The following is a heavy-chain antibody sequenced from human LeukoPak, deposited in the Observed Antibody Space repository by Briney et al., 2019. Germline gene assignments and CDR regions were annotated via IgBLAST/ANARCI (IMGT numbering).Heavy chain of an antibody. Sequence: GGSLRLSCAASGFTFSSYSMNWVRPAPGKGLEWVSSISSSSSYIYYADSVKGRFTISRDNAKNSLYLQMNSLRAEDTAVYYCARDRGQQPVDYWGQGTLVTVSS. CDR1: GFTFSSYS. V-gene: IGHV3-21*01. D-gene: IGHD6-13*01. J-gene: IGHJ4*02. CDR3: ARDRGQQPVDY. CDR2: ISSSSSYI.